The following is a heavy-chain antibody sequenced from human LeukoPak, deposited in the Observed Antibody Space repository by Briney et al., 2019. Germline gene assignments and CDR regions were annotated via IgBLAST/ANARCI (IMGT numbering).Heavy chain of an antibody. D-gene: IGHD2-8*01. CDR3: ARRYCTNGVCRYFDY. V-gene: IGHV5-51*01. Sequence: GESLQISCQGSGYIFTNYWIGWVRQMPGKGLEWMGIIYPGDSDTRYSPSFQGQVTISADKSTSTAYLQWSSLKASDTAMYYCARRYCTNGVCRYFDYWGQGTLVTVSS. CDR1: GYIFTNYW. J-gene: IGHJ4*02. CDR2: IYPGDSDT.